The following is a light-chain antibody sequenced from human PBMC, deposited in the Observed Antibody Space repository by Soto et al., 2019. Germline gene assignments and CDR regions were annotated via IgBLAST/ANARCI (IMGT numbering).Light chain of an antibody. Sequence: QSALTQPPSASGSPGQSVTISCTGNSSNVGGYNYVSWYQQHPGKAPKLMIYDVSKRPSGVPDRFSGSKSGNTASLTVSGLQPEDEAEYYCSSYAGSNNLRVFGTGIKLTVL. V-gene: IGLV2-8*01. J-gene: IGLJ1*01. CDR1: SSNVGGYNY. CDR2: DVS. CDR3: SSYAGSNNLRV.